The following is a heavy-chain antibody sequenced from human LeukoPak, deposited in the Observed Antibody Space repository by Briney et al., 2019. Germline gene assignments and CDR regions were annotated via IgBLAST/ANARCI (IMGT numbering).Heavy chain of an antibody. CDR2: IYTSGST. Sequence: SETLSLTCTVSGGSISSYYWSWIRQPAGKGPEWIGRIYTSGSTNYNPSLKSRVTMSVDTSKNQFSLKLSSVTAADTAVYYCARGQGYSPSYWYFDLWGRGTLVTVSS. D-gene: IGHD4-11*01. V-gene: IGHV4-4*07. CDR3: ARGQGYSPSYWYFDL. CDR1: GGSISSYY. J-gene: IGHJ2*01.